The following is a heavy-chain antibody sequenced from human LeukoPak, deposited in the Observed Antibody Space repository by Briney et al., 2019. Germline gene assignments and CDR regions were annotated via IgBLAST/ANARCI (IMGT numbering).Heavy chain of an antibody. D-gene: IGHD2-2*01. Sequence: PGGSLRLSCAASGFTFSSYWMSWVRQAPGKGLEWVANIKQDGSEKYCVDSVKGRFTISRDNAKNSLYLQMNSLRAEDTAVYYCARDLLQVPAANNDYWGQGTLVTVSS. V-gene: IGHV3-7*01. CDR2: IKQDGSEK. CDR3: ARDLLQVPAANNDY. J-gene: IGHJ4*02. CDR1: GFTFSSYW.